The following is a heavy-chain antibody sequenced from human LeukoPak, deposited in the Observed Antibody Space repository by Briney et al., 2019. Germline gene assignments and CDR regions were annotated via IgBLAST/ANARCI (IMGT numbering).Heavy chain of an antibody. J-gene: IGHJ4*02. Sequence: SETLSLTCAVYGESFSDYYWTWIREPPGKGLEGSGEISDSGDINYNPPLKSRVTISIDTSKSQFSLKLNSVTAADAAVYFCARGRNFGGTYVDYWGQGTLLTVSS. V-gene: IGHV4-34*01. CDR1: GESFSDYY. D-gene: IGHD2-21*01. CDR3: ARGRNFGGTYVDY. CDR2: ISDSGDI.